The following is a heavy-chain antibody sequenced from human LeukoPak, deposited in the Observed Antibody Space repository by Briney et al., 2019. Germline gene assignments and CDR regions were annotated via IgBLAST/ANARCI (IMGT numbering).Heavy chain of an antibody. CDR2: ILYDGSNK. V-gene: IGHV3-30-3*01. J-gene: IGHJ1*01. D-gene: IGHD2-2*01. Sequence: GRSLRLSCAASGFTFNNYPMHWVRQAPGKGLEWVAVILYDGSNKYYADSVKGRFTISRNNSKNTLYLQMNSLRAEDTAVYYCARDGFGYCSSTSCYSSEYFQHWGQGTLVTVSS. CDR3: ARDGFGYCSSTSCYSSEYFQH. CDR1: GFTFNNYP.